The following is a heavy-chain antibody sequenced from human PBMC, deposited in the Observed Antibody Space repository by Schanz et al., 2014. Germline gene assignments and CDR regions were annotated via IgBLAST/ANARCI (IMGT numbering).Heavy chain of an antibody. CDR2: VYTSGST. D-gene: IGHD2-2*02. J-gene: IGHJ6*03. Sequence: QVQLQESGPGLVKPSQTLSLTCSVSGGSISSGSYYWNWIRQPAGKGLEWIGRVYTSGSTNYNPSLKSRVPIPLHTPKTQFPLKRGSVPAADTAVYYCARGGARRFPVVPDAIQGLRGHYYYYYLDVWGKGTTVTVSS. CDR1: GGSISSGSYY. CDR3: ARGGARRFPVVPDAIQGLRGHYYYYYLDV. V-gene: IGHV4-61*02.